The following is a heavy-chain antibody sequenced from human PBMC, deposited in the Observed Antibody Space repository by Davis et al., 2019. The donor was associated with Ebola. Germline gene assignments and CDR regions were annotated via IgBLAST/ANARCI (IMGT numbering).Heavy chain of an antibody. J-gene: IGHJ6*04. D-gene: IGHD5-18*01. CDR3: ARGWLRGGMDV. V-gene: IGHV6-1*01. CDR2: TYYNSKWYS. CDR1: GDSVSSGG. Sequence: PSETLSLTCAISGDSVSSGGWNWIRQSPSRGLEWLGRTYYNSKWYSDYAVSVKSRININPDTSKNQFSLQLNSVPPEDTALYYCARGWLRGGMDVWGEGTTVTVSS.